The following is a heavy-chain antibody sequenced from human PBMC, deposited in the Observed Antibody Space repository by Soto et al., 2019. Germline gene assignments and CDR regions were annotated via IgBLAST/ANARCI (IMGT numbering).Heavy chain of an antibody. D-gene: IGHD6-25*01. CDR2: IIPIFGTA. J-gene: IGHJ6*02. CDR1: GGTFSSYA. V-gene: IGHV1-69*12. Sequence: QVQLVQSGAEVKKPGSSVKVSCKASGGTFSSYAISWVRQAPGQGLEWMGGIIPIFGTANYAQKFQGRVTIPADESTSTAYRELSSLRSEATAVYYCARQGAALRDYYSGMDVWGQGTTVTFSS. CDR3: ARQGAALRDYYSGMDV.